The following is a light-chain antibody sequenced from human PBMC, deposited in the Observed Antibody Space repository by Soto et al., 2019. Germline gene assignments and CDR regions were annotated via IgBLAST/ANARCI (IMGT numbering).Light chain of an antibody. V-gene: IGLV1-44*01. CDR2: SNN. CDR1: RSNIGRNS. CDR3: AAWDDIVNGYV. J-gene: IGLJ1*01. Sequence: QSVLTQPPSVSGTPGQRVSISCSGIRSNIGRNSVSWYHHLPGTAPKLLIYSNNQRPSGVTGRFSGSKSGTSASLAISGLQSEDEADYYCAAWDDIVNGYVFGTGTKLTVL.